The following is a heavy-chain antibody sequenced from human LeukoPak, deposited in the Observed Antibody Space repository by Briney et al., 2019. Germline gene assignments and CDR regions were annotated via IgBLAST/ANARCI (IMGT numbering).Heavy chain of an antibody. CDR3: ARRDRYSSGQFDH. D-gene: IGHD5-18*01. CDR1: GDSISRSNYY. J-gene: IGHJ4*02. V-gene: IGHV4-39*01. CDR2: IHYTGST. Sequence: SETLSLTCSVSGDSISRSNYYWGWIRQPPGKGLEWIGSIHYTGSTYHNPSLKSRVTMSVDTSKNQFSLKVNSVTATDTAVYYCARRDRYSSGQFDHWGQGTPVTVSS.